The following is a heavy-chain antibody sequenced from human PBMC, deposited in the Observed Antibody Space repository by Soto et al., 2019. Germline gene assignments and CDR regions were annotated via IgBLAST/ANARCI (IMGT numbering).Heavy chain of an antibody. D-gene: IGHD3-22*01. CDR1: GGSFSGYY. V-gene: IGHV4-34*01. CDR2: INHSGST. CDR3: ARREDRCGYYCGNWFDP. J-gene: IGHJ5*02. Sequence: QVQLQQWGAGLLKPSETLSLTCAVYGGSFSGYYWSWIRQPPGKGLEWIGEINHSGSTNYNPSLKSRVTISVDTSKNQFSLKLSSVTAADTAVYYCARREDRCGYYCGNWFDPWGQGTLVTVSS.